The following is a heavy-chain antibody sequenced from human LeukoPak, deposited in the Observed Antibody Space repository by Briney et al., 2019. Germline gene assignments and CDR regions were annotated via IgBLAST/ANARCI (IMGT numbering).Heavy chain of an antibody. CDR3: ARDILGNNWFDP. V-gene: IGHV4-61*02. CDR2: IYTSGST. Sequence: SETLSLTCAASGGSISSGGYYWSWIRQPAGKGLEWIGRIYTSGSTNYNPSLKSRVTMSVDTSKNQFSLKLSSVTAADTAVYYCARDILGNNWFDPWGQGTLVTVSS. D-gene: IGHD3-9*01. CDR1: GGSISSGGYY. J-gene: IGHJ5*02.